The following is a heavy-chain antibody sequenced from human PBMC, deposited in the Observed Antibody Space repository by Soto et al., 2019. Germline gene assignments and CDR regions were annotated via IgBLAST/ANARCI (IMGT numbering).Heavy chain of an antibody. CDR1: GFTFSSYG. J-gene: IGHJ5*02. D-gene: IGHD5-12*01. Sequence: QVQLVESGGGVVQPGRSLRLSCAASGFTFSSYGMHWVRQAPGKGLEWVAVIWYDGSNKYYADSVKGRFTISRDNSKNTLYLQMNSLRAEDTAVYYCARARLRPGENWFDPWGQGTLVTVSS. CDR2: IWYDGSNK. V-gene: IGHV3-33*01. CDR3: ARARLRPGENWFDP.